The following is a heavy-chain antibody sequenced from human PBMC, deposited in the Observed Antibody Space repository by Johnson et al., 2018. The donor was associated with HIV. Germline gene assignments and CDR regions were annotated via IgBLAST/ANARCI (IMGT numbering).Heavy chain of an antibody. CDR1: GFTFSSYG. CDR2: IRYDGSNK. J-gene: IGHJ3*02. V-gene: IGHV3-30*02. Sequence: VQLLESGGGVVQPGRSLRLSCAASGFTFSSYGMHWVRQAPGKGLEWVAFIRYDGSNKYYADSVKGRFTISRDNSKNTLYLQMNSLRAEDTAVYYCAGDFQWLEAFDIWGQGTLVTVSS. D-gene: IGHD6-19*01. CDR3: AGDFQWLEAFDI.